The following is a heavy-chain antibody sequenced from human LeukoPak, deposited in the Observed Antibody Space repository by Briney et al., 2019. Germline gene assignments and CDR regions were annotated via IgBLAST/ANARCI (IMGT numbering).Heavy chain of an antibody. CDR3: AKDSFSSR. V-gene: IGHV3-23*01. CDR1: GFTFSSDF. J-gene: IGHJ4*02. Sequence: GGSLRLSCAASGFTFSSDFMTWVRRAPGKGLEWVSTISGSGVSTFYADPVKGRFTISRDNSKNTLYLHMNSLSAEDTAVYYCAKDSFSSRWGQGTLVTVSS. D-gene: IGHD6-13*01. CDR2: ISGSGVST.